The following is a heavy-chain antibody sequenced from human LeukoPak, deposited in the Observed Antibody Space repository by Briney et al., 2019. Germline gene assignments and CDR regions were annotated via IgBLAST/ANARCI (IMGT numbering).Heavy chain of an antibody. CDR3: AKVGYSSGWYFIDY. D-gene: IGHD6-19*01. CDR1: GFTFSSYS. CDR2: ISSSSSYI. Sequence: PGGSLRLSCAASGFTFSSYSMNWVRQAPGKGLEWVSSISSSSSYIYYADSVKGRFTISRDNAKNSLYLQMNSLRAEGTAVYYCAKVGYSSGWYFIDYWGQGTLVTVSS. J-gene: IGHJ4*02. V-gene: IGHV3-21*01.